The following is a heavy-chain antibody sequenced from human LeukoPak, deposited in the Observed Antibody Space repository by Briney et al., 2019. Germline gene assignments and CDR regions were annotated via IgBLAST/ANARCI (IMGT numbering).Heavy chain of an antibody. CDR3: AKKPQQLVPWGWFDP. Sequence: GGTLRLSCAASGFTFSSYAMSWVRQAPGKGLEWVSAISGSGGSTYYADSVKGRFTISRDNSKNTLYLQMNSLRAEDTAVYYCAKKPQQLVPWGWFDPWGQGTLVTVSS. CDR1: GFTFSSYA. D-gene: IGHD6-13*01. CDR2: ISGSGGST. J-gene: IGHJ5*02. V-gene: IGHV3-23*01.